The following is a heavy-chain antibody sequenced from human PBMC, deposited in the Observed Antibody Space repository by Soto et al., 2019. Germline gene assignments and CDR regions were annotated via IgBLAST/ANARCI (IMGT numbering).Heavy chain of an antibody. J-gene: IGHJ6*02. D-gene: IGHD2-15*01. V-gene: IGHV1-46*02. CDR2: IDPTGGRT. CDR3: ARELQFPHQETGMDV. CDR1: GYTFENYY. Sequence: QVHLVQSGAAVKKPGASVKVSCKASGYTFENYYVHWVRQAPGQGLEWLAMIDPTGGRTTCAQKFPGKGTVNRDTSTGTVYMELSSLRSNDTALYYCARELQFPHQETGMDVWGQGTTVTVSS.